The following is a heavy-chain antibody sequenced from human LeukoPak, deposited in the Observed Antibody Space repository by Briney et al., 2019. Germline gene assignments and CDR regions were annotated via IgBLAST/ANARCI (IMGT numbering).Heavy chain of an antibody. Sequence: PGGSLRLPCAASGFTFSNAWMSWVRQAPGKGLEWVGRIKSKTDGGTTDYAAPVKGRFTISRDDSKNTLYLQMNSLKTEDTAVYYCTTWANYYYDSSGFNYWGQGTLVTVSS. CDR2: IKSKTDGGTT. CDR3: TTWANYYYDSSGFNY. D-gene: IGHD3-22*01. J-gene: IGHJ4*02. V-gene: IGHV3-15*01. CDR1: GFTFSNAW.